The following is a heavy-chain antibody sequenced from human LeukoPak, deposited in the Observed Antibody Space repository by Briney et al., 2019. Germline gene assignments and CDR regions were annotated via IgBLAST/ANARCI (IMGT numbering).Heavy chain of an antibody. CDR1: GFTFNSYA. CDR2: ISGSGGST. J-gene: IGHJ4*02. D-gene: IGHD3-22*01. V-gene: IGHV3-23*01. Sequence: GGSLRLSCAASGFTFNSYAMSWVRQAPGKGLEWVSGISGSGGSTYYADSVKGRFTISRDNSRKTLYLQMSSLRAEDTAVYYRAKALNYYDSSGSYYGNDYWGQGTLVTVSS. CDR3: AKALNYYDSSGSYYGNDY.